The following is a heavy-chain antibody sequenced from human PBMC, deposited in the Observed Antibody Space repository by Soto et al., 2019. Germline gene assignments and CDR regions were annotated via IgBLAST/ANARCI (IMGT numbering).Heavy chain of an antibody. CDR3: AKDMMQIAQAYGMDG. V-gene: IGHV3-43*01. Sequence: SLSCAACGVPYDTDTMYCVRQTQRKGLEWVSLINWDGDSTAYADSVKGRFTISRDNSKNSLFLQMNSLRSEDTALYYCAKDMMQIAQAYGMDGWGQGTTVTFS. CDR1: GVPYDTDT. J-gene: IGHJ6*02. CDR2: INWDGDST.